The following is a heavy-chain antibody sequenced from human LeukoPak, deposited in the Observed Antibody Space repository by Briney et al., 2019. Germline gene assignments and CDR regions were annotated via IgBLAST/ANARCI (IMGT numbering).Heavy chain of an antibody. D-gene: IGHD2-15*01. CDR2: ISGSGGST. J-gene: IGHJ5*02. Sequence: PGGSLRLSCAASGFTFSSYAMSWVRQAPGKGLEWVSAISGSGGSTYYADSVKGRFTISRDNSKNTLYLQMNSLRAEDTAVYYCAKDQGYCSGGSCYSDTYNWFDPWGQGTLVTVSS. V-gene: IGHV3-23*01. CDR1: GFTFSSYA. CDR3: AKDQGYCSGGSCYSDTYNWFDP.